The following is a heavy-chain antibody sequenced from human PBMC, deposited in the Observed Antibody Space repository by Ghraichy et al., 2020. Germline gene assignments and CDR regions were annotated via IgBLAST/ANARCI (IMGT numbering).Heavy chain of an antibody. CDR2: IYSDGST. V-gene: IGHV3-53*01. CDR3: ARERLAYCSGGSCYADAFEI. D-gene: IGHD2-15*01. CDR1: GFTVSDTY. J-gene: IGHJ3*02. Sequence: GGSLRLSCAASGFTVSDTYMSWVRQAPGKGLEWVSIIYSDGSTYYADSVKGRFTISRDNSRNTLYLQMNSLRAEDTAVYFCARERLAYCSGGSCYADAFEIWGQGTMVTVSS.